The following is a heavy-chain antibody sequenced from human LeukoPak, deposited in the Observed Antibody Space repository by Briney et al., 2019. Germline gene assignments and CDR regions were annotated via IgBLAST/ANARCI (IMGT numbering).Heavy chain of an antibody. CDR1: GGSFSGYY. D-gene: IGHD2-15*01. V-gene: IGHV4-34*01. J-gene: IGHJ4*02. Sequence: SETLSLTCAIYGGSFSGYYWSWIRQPPGKGLEWIGEINHSGNTNYNPSLKSRVTISIDMSKNQFSLKLSSVTAADTAVYYCARGRSGPLSAFDYWGQGTLVTVSS. CDR2: INHSGNT. CDR3: ARGRSGPLSAFDY.